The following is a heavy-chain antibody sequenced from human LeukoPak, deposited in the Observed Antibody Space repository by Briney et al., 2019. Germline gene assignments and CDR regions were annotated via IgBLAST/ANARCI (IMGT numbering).Heavy chain of an antibody. CDR3: ARDWWDSSGYYDY. CDR2: IKEDGSEK. Sequence: GGSLRLSCAASGFSFSRYWMTWVRQAPGKGLEWVANIKEDGSEKYYVDSVKGRFTISRDNDKNSLDLQMNSLRAEDTAVYYCARDWWDSSGYYDYWGQGTLVTVSS. D-gene: IGHD3-22*01. CDR1: GFSFSRYW. J-gene: IGHJ4*02. V-gene: IGHV3-7*01.